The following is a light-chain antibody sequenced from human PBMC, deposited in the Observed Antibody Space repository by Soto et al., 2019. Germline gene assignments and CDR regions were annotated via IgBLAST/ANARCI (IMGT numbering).Light chain of an antibody. CDR2: EVI. Sequence: QSALTQPASVSGSPGQSITISCTGTSSDVGSYDLVSWYQHHPGKAPKLMIYEVIKRPSGVSNRFSGFKSGNTASLTISGLQAEDEADYYCCSYAGSSNVFGGGTKLTVL. V-gene: IGLV2-23*02. CDR1: SSDVGSYDL. CDR3: CSYAGSSNV. J-gene: IGLJ2*01.